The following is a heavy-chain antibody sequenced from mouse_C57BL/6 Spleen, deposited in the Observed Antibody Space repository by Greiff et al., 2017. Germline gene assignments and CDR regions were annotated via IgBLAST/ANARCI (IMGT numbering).Heavy chain of an antibody. CDR2: IYPGSGST. V-gene: IGHV1-55*01. CDR3: ARWDPTTPPDY. J-gene: IGHJ2*01. CDR1: GYTFTSYW. D-gene: IGHD1-1*01. Sequence: VQLQQPGAELVKPGASVKMSCKASGYTFTSYWITWVKQRPGQGLEWIGDIYPGSGSTNYNEKFKSKATLTVDTSSSTAYMQRSSLTSEDSAVYYCARWDPTTPPDYWGQGTTLTVSS.